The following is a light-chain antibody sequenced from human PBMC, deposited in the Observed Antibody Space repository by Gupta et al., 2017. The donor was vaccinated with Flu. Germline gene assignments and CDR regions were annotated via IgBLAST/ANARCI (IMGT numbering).Light chain of an antibody. CDR2: GAS. J-gene: IGKJ4*01. CDR3: HQENNWPHT. V-gene: IGKV3-15*01. Sequence: EIVMTQSPATLSVSPGERATLSCRASQGVGGYLAWYQQKPGQAPRLLIFGASSSATGIPARFSGSGSGTEFTLTIMSLQSEDFAVYYCHQENNWPHTFGGGTKVEIK. CDR1: QGVGGY.